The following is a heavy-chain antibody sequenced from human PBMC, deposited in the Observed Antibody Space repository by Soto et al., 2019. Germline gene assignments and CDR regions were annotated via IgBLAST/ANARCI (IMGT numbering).Heavy chain of an antibody. D-gene: IGHD3-9*01. V-gene: IGHV3-23*01. J-gene: IGHJ4*02. CDR3: AEANRYYDILAGYSKPFDY. CDR2: ISGSGGST. Sequence: EVQLLESGGGLVQPGGSLRLSCAASGFTFSSYAMSWVRQAPGKGLEWVSAISGSGGSTYYADSVKGRFTISRDNSKNTLYLQMNSLRAEDTAVYYCAEANRYYDILAGYSKPFDYWGQGTLVTVSS. CDR1: GFTFSSYA.